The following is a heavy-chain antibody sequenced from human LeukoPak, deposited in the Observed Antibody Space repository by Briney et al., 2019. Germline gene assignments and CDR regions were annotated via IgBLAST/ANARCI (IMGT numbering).Heavy chain of an antibody. Sequence: PGGSLRLSCAASGFTFSSYGMHWVRQAPGKGLEWVAVIWYDGSNKYYADSVKGRFTISRDNSKNTLYLQMNSLRAEDSAVYFCARDMPGIGVCDYWGQGILVTVSS. CDR1: GFTFSSYG. J-gene: IGHJ4*02. V-gene: IGHV3-33*01. CDR2: IWYDGSNK. D-gene: IGHD2-2*01. CDR3: ARDMPGIGVCDY.